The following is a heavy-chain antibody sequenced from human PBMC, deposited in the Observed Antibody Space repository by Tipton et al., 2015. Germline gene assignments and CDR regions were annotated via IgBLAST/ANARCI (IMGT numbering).Heavy chain of an antibody. D-gene: IGHD3-10*01. CDR2: IYYSGST. J-gene: IGHJ4*02. Sequence: TLSLTCTVSGGSISSGGYYWSWIRQHPGKGLEWIGYIYYSGSTYYNPSLKSRVSISLDTSNSQFSLKLSSLTVADTAVYYCARENRGGSEDYFDYWGQGTLVTVAS. CDR1: GGSISSGGYY. CDR3: ARENRGGSEDYFDY. V-gene: IGHV4-31*03.